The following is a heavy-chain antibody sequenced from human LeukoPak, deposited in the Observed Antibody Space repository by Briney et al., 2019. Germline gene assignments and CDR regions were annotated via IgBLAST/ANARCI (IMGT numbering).Heavy chain of an antibody. CDR1: GFTFSSYW. Sequence: PGGSLRLSCAASGFTFSSYWMHWVRQAPGKGLVWVSRINSDGSSTSYADSVKGRFTISRDNAKNTLYLQMNSLRAEDTAVYYCARGAEGLFYDFWSGYYGYWGQGTLVTVSS. CDR3: ARGAEGLFYDFWSGYYGY. D-gene: IGHD3-3*01. CDR2: INSDGSST. V-gene: IGHV3-74*01. J-gene: IGHJ4*02.